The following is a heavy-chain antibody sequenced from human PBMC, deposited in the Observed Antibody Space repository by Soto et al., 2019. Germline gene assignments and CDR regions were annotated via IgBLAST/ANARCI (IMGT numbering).Heavy chain of an antibody. D-gene: IGHD6-13*01. CDR1: GYTFINYW. Sequence: GESLKISCKVSGYTFINYWIGWVRQMPGKGLEWLAMIHPGNSDIRYSPSFQGQVTLSADKSISTAYLHWRSLKASDTAIYYCARGRAAGGKVAMDVWGQGTTVAVSS. CDR3: ARGRAAGGKVAMDV. V-gene: IGHV5-51*01. J-gene: IGHJ6*02. CDR2: IHPGNSDI.